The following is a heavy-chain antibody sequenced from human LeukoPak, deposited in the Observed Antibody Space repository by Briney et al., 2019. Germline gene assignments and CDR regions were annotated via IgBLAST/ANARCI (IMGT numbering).Heavy chain of an antibody. V-gene: IGHV3-30*03. CDR3: TRDLMDYDVSTGLHHYYMDV. CDR2: ISSGGGNK. J-gene: IGHJ6*02. CDR1: GFTFNSYG. Sequence: GGSLRLSCAASGFTFNSYGIHWVRQAPGKGLEWVALISSGGGNKFYADSVRGRFTISRDNAKNTLYLQMNTLRVEDTAVYYCTRDLMDYDVSTGLHHYYMDVWGQGTTVTVSS. D-gene: IGHD3-9*01.